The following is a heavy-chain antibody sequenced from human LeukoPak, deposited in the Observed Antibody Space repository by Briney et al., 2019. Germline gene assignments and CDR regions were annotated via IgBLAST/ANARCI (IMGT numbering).Heavy chain of an antibody. CDR1: GYSFTSYW. J-gene: IGHJ4*02. V-gene: IGHV5-51*01. D-gene: IGHD2-15*01. Sequence: GESLKISCKGSGYSFTSYWIGWVRQMPGKGLEWMGIIYPGDSDTRYSPSFQGQVTISADKSISTAYLQWSSLKASDTAMYYCARGVGYCSGGSCYEVYDYWGQGTLATVSS. CDR3: ARGVGYCSGGSCYEVYDY. CDR2: IYPGDSDT.